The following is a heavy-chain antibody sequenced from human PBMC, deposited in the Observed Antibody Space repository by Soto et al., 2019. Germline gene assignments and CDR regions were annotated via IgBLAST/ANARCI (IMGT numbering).Heavy chain of an antibody. CDR1: DFTFRNYW. D-gene: IGHD2-15*01. CDR3: FGGGGGPQ. Sequence: ESGGDLVQPGGSLRLSCAASDFTFRNYWMNWVRQAPGKGLEWVANIKPDGSATNYVDSVKGRFTISRDSVKNSVSLQMNSLRAEDTAVYFCFGGGGGPQWGQGTLVTVSS. CDR2: IKPDGSAT. J-gene: IGHJ4*02. V-gene: IGHV3-7*03.